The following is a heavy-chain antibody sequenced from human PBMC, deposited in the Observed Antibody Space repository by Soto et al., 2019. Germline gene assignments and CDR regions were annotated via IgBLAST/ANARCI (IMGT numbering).Heavy chain of an antibody. Sequence: QVQLVESGGGVVRPGRSLRLTCAASGFTFRNYGMHWVRQAPGKGLEWVAVISHDGSDKYYADSMKGRFIISRDNSENTLFLNMKRLKPEDTAVYYCAKENQHLVHDYWGQGTLVTVSS. D-gene: IGHD2-21*01. J-gene: IGHJ4*02. CDR2: ISHDGSDK. V-gene: IGHV3-30*18. CDR1: GFTFRNYG. CDR3: AKENQHLVHDY.